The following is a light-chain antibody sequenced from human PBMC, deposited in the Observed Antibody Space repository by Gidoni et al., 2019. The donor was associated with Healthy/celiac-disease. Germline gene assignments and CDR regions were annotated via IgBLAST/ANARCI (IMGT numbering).Light chain of an antibody. CDR1: QSVSSN. CDR2: GAS. CDR3: QQYNNWLT. V-gene: IGKV3-15*01. Sequence: EIVMTQSPATLSVSPGERATLSCRASQSVSSNLAWYQQKPGQAPRLLIYGASTRATGLPARFSGSGSVTEFTLTISSLQSEDFAVYYCQQYNNWLTFXGXTKVEIK. J-gene: IGKJ4*01.